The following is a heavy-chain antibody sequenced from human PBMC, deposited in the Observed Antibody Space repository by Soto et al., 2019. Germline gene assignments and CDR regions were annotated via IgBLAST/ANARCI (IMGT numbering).Heavy chain of an antibody. CDR3: ATGAAITGFDY. Sequence: ASVKVSCKVSGYTLTELSMHWVRQAPGKGLEWMGGFDPEDGETIYAQKFQGRVTMTEETSTDTAYMELSSLRSEDTAVYYGATGAAITGFDYWGQGTLVTVSS. CDR1: GYTLTELS. D-gene: IGHD3-16*01. CDR2: FDPEDGET. J-gene: IGHJ4*02. V-gene: IGHV1-24*01.